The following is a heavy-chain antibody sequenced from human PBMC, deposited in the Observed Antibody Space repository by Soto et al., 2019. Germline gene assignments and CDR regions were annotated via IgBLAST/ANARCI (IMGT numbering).Heavy chain of an antibody. D-gene: IGHD2-15*01. CDR3: ASRGYCSGGSCYRDY. J-gene: IGHJ4*02. CDR1: SGSISSSNW. CDR2: IYHSGST. V-gene: IGHV4-4*02. Sequence: QVQLQESGPGLVKPSGTLSLTCAVSSGSISSSNWWSWVRQPPGKGLEWIGEIYHSGSTNYNPSLKSRVTISVDKSNNQFSLKLSSVTAADTAVYYCASRGYCSGGSCYRDYWGQGTLVTVSS.